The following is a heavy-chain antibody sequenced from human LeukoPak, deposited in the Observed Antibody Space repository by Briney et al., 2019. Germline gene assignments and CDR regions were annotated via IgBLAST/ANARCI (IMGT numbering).Heavy chain of an antibody. CDR1: GYTFTGYY. CDR2: INPNSGGT. J-gene: IGHJ4*02. Sequence: ASVKVSCKASGYTFTGYYMHWVRQAPGQGLEWMGWINPNSGGTNYAQKFQGRVTMTRDTSISTAYMELSRLRSDDTAVYYRARDQPGIVGATPIDYWGQGTLVTVSS. D-gene: IGHD1-26*01. CDR3: ARDQPGIVGATPIDY. V-gene: IGHV1-2*02.